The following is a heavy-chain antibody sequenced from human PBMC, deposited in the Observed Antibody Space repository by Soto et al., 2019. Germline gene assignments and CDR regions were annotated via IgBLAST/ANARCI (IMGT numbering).Heavy chain of an antibody. CDR1: TYTFTSYG. CDR2: ITPYNGNT. J-gene: IGHJ4*01. V-gene: IGHV1-18*01. CDR3: ARGPRSFTVTFGDFLDY. Sequence: QVQLVQSGSEVKMPGASVTVSCKTSTYTFTSYGITWVRQAPGQGLEWMGWITPYNGNTNYAQKFQGRVTMTTDTSTTTAYMELRSLTSDDTAVYYCARGPRSFTVTFGDFLDYWGHGTLVTVSS. D-gene: IGHD3-16*01.